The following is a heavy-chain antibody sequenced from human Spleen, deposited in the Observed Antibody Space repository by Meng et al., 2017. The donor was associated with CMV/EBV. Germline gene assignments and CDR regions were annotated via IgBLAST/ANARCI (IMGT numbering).Heavy chain of an antibody. CDR1: GGTFSSYA. D-gene: IGHD6-19*01. Sequence: ASVKVSCKASGGTFSSYAISWVRQAPGQGLEWMGWISAYNGNTNYAQKLQGRVTMTTDTSTGTAYMELRSLRSDDAAIYYCARANTPGIAVAGDYWGQGTLVTVSS. J-gene: IGHJ4*02. CDR3: ARANTPGIAVAGDY. CDR2: ISAYNGNT. V-gene: IGHV1-18*01.